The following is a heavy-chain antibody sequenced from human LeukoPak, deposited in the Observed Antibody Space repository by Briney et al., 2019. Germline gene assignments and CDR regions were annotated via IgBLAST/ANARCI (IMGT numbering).Heavy chain of an antibody. J-gene: IGHJ4*02. Sequence: ASVKVSCKASGYTFTGLYVHWVRQAPGQGLEWMGWINPNSGGTRLAQKFQGRVTMTMDTSITTAYMELTWLKSDDTAVYYCAREPPAYCGTDCYALGYWGQGTLVTVSS. CDR1: GYTFTGLY. CDR2: INPNSGGT. V-gene: IGHV1-2*02. CDR3: AREPPAYCGTDCYALGY. D-gene: IGHD2-21*02.